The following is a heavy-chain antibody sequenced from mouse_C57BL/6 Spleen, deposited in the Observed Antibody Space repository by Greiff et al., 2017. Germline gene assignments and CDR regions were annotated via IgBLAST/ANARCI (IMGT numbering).Heavy chain of an antibody. V-gene: IGHV7-3*01. J-gene: IGHJ4*01. Sequence: EVTLMESGGGLVQPGGSLSLSCAASGFTFTDYYMSWVRQPPGKALEWLGFIRNKANGYTTAYSASVQGRFTISRDNSQSILYLQMNAQRAEDSATYYCAGYTGYDYDGGGYAMDYWGQGTSVTVSS. CDR3: AGYTGYDYDGGGYAMDY. CDR2: IRNKANGYTT. CDR1: GFTFTDYY. D-gene: IGHD2-4*01.